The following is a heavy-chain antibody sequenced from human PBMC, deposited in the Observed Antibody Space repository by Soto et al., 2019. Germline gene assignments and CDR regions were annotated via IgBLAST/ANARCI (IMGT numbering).Heavy chain of an antibody. CDR3: STDTFGPRDC. CDR1: GFTFTSYW. Sequence: EVQLVESGGGLAQPGGSLRLSCAASGFTFTSYWRHWVRQAPGEGLVWVARINADGTITTYADSMKGRVTISRDNAMDTLYLEVNSLRVEDTAMYYCSTDTFGPRDCWGQGTLVTVSS. D-gene: IGHD3-10*01. V-gene: IGHV3-74*01. CDR2: INADGTIT. J-gene: IGHJ4*02.